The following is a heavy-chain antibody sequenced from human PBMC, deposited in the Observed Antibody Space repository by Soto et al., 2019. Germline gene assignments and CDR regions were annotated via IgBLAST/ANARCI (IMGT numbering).Heavy chain of an antibody. CDR3: ARGASELRHGTFDY. CDR2: IIPIFGTA. Sequence: QVQLVQSGAEVKKPGSSVKVSCKASGGTFSSYAISWVRQAPGQGLEWMGGIIPIFGTANYAQKFQGRVTITADESMSTAYMELSSLSSEDTAVYYCARGASELRHGTFDYWGQGTLVTVSS. J-gene: IGHJ4*02. D-gene: IGHD3-16*01. CDR1: GGTFSSYA. V-gene: IGHV1-69*01.